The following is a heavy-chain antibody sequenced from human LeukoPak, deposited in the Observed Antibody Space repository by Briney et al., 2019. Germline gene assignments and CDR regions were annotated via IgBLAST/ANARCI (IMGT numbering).Heavy chain of an antibody. CDR3: AGFVRGLPH. Sequence: GGSLRLSCAASGFIVSRNCMSWVRQAPGKGLEWVSVIYDGNTYYADSVKGRFTISRGNSKNTLYLQMNSLRAEDTAIYYCAGFVRGLPHWGQGALVTVSS. D-gene: IGHD3-10*01. V-gene: IGHV3-53*01. CDR1: GFIVSRNC. J-gene: IGHJ4*02. CDR2: IYDGNT.